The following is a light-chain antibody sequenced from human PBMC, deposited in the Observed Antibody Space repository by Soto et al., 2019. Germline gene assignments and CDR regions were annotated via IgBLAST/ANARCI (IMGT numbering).Light chain of an antibody. V-gene: IGLV2-14*01. J-gene: IGLJ1*01. CDR1: SSDIGSFNY. Sequence: QSVLTQNASVSGSPGQSITISCTGTSSDIGSFNYVSWYQQHPGKAPKLMIYEVSNRPSGVSNRFSASKSGNTASLTISGLQAEDEADYYCKSWTSSNTLVFGTGTKVTVL. CDR2: EVS. CDR3: KSWTSSNTLV.